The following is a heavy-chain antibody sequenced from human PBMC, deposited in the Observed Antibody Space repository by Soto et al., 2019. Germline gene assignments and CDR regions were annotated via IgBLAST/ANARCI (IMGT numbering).Heavy chain of an antibody. J-gene: IGHJ4*02. Sequence: SVKVSCKASGGTFSSYAISWVRQAPGQGLEWMGGIIPIFGTANYAQKFQGRVTITADESTSTAYMELSSLRSEDTAEYYCARGDYYDSSGYYPLGYWGQGTLVTVSS. CDR3: ARGDYYDSSGYYPLGY. D-gene: IGHD3-22*01. V-gene: IGHV1-69*13. CDR1: GGTFSSYA. CDR2: IIPIFGTA.